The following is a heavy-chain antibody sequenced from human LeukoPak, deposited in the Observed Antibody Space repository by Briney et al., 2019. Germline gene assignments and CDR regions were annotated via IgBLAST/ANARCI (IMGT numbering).Heavy chain of an antibody. Sequence: ASVNVSCKASGYTFNGYYKHWVRQAPGQGLEWMGWINPNSGGTNYAQKFPGRVTMTRDTSISTAYMELSRLRSDDPAMYYCARSSGWKYNIDYWGQGTLVTVSS. J-gene: IGHJ4*02. V-gene: IGHV1-2*02. D-gene: IGHD6-19*01. CDR3: ARSSGWKYNIDY. CDR1: GYTFNGYY. CDR2: INPNSGGT.